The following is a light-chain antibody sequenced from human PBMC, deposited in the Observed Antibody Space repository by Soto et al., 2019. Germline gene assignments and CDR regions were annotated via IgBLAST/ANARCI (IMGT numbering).Light chain of an antibody. CDR1: QSVSSSS. V-gene: IGKV3-20*01. CDR3: QHYGTSPPYT. CDR2: GAS. Sequence: EIVLTQSPGTLSLSPGERATLFCRASQSVSSSSLAWYQQKPGQAPRLLIHGASTRATGIPDRFSGSGSGTDLTLIISRLEPEDFAVYFCQHYGTSPPYTFAPGTKLEIK. J-gene: IGKJ2*01.